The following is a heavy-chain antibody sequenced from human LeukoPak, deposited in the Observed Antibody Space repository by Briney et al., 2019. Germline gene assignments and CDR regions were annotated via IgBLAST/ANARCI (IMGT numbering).Heavy chain of an antibody. D-gene: IGHD2-15*01. CDR3: AKDSGTKAGVAFDI. CDR2: ISWNSGSI. V-gene: IGHV3-9*01. J-gene: IGHJ3*02. Sequence: GGSLRLSCAASGFTFDDYGMHWVRQAPGKGLEWVSGISWNSGSIGYADSVKGRFTNSRDNAKNSLYLQMNSLRAEDTALYYCAKDSGTKAGVAFDIWGQGTMVTVSS. CDR1: GFTFDDYG.